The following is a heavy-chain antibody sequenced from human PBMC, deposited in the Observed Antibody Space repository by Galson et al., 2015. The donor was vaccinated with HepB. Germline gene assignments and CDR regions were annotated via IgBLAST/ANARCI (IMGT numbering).Heavy chain of an antibody. V-gene: IGHV4-59*01. CDR1: GGSISSYY. Sequence: ETLSLTCTVSGGSISSYYWSWIRQPPGKGLEWIGYIYYSGSTNYNPSLKSRVTISVDTSKNQFSLKLSSVTAADTAVYYCARGARAARPNWWYFDLWGRGTLVTVSS. D-gene: IGHD6-6*01. CDR3: ARGARAARPNWWYFDL. CDR2: IYYSGST. J-gene: IGHJ2*01.